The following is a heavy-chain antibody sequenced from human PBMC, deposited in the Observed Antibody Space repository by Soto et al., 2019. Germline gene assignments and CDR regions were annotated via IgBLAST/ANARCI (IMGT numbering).Heavy chain of an antibody. J-gene: IGHJ4*02. Sequence: PGGSLRLSCAASGFTFSSYAMGWVRQAPGKGLEWVSTITRSGTTPYADSVRGRFTISRDNSKNTLYLQMDSLRAEDTAVYYCVREFAPGSTNYDSWGLGTLVTVSS. V-gene: IGHV3-23*01. D-gene: IGHD3-10*01. CDR1: GFTFSSYA. CDR3: VREFAPGSTNYDS. CDR2: ITRSGTT.